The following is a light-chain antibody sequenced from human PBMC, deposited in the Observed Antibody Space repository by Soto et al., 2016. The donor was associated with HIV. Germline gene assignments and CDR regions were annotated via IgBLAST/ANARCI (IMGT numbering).Light chain of an antibody. J-gene: IGLJ3*02. CDR3: YSAADNNWV. Sequence: SYELTQPSSVSVSPGQTVRITCSGDVLAKKYARWFQQKPGQAPMLVIYKDNERPSGIPERFSGSSSGTTVTLTISGAQVEDEADYYCYSAADNNWVFGGGTKLTVL. V-gene: IGLV3-27*01. CDR1: VLAKKY. CDR2: KDN.